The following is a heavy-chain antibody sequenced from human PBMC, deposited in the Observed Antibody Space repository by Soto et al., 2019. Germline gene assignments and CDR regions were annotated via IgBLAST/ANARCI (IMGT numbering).Heavy chain of an antibody. CDR1: GFTFSDSY. J-gene: IGHJ4*02. CDR3: ANGVVATGQLDY. D-gene: IGHD5-12*01. CDR2: ISSSSSYT. Sequence: VGSLRLSCAASGFTFSDSYMYWIRQAPGKGLEWVSYISSSSSYTKYADSVKGRFTISRDNAKNSLYLQMNSLRADDTAVYYCANGVVATGQLDYWGQGTLVTVSS. V-gene: IGHV3-11*03.